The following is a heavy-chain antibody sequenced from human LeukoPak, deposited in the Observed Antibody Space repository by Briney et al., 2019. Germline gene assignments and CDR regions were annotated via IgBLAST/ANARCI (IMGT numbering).Heavy chain of an antibody. CDR1: EFSVGSNY. J-gene: IGHJ3*02. CDR3: AGDRYSYGYSAFDI. CDR2: ISYDGSNK. V-gene: IGHV3-30*03. Sequence: GGSLRLSCAASEFSVGSNYMTWVRQAPGKGLEWVAVISYDGSNKYYADSVKGRFTISRDNSKNTLYLQMNSLRAEDTAVYYCAGDRYSYGYSAFDIWGQGTMVTVCS. D-gene: IGHD5-18*01.